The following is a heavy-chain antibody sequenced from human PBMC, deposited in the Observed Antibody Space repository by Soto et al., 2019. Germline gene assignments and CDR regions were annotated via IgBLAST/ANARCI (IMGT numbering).Heavy chain of an antibody. CDR1: GGTFSSYA. Sequence: ASVKVSCKASGGTFSSYAISWVRQAPGQGLEWMGGIIPIFGTVNYAQKFQGRVTITADEFTSTAYMELSSLRSEDTAVYYCARVGYSGYPNWFDPWGQGTLVTVSS. V-gene: IGHV1-69*13. D-gene: IGHD5-12*01. CDR3: ARVGYSGYPNWFDP. CDR2: IIPIFGTV. J-gene: IGHJ5*02.